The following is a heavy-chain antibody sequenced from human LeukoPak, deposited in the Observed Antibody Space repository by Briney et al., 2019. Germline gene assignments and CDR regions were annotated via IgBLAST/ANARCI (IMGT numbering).Heavy chain of an antibody. CDR3: ARDRAVATIGGVDY. V-gene: IGHV1-2*02. D-gene: IGHD5-12*01. J-gene: IGHJ4*02. CDR2: INPDSAGT. Sequence: ASVKVSCKTSGYTFTGYYMHWERQAPGQGLEWMGWINPDSAGTNYAQKFQGRVTMTRDTSISTAYMELSRLRSDDTAVYYCARDRAVATIGGVDYWGQGTLVTVSS. CDR1: GYTFTGYY.